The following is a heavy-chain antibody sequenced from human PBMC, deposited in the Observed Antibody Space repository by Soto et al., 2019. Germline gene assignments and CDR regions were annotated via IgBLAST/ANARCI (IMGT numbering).Heavy chain of an antibody. V-gene: IGHV3-23*01. CDR1: GFTFENYA. J-gene: IGHJ6*02. D-gene: IGHD3-3*01. Sequence: QPGGSLRLSCVASGFTFENYAMSWVRQAPGKGLEWVSAISGSGGTTYYSDSVKGRFTISRDSSKNTVYLQMNDLRVEDAAEYFCAKDSWAIFGVPAGEYYAMDVWGQGTTVTVSS. CDR2: ISGSGGTT. CDR3: AKDSWAIFGVPAGEYYAMDV.